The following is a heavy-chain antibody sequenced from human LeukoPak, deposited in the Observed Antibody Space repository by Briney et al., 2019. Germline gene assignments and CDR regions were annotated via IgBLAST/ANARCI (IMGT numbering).Heavy chain of an antibody. CDR3: AAIRVRGVTINWFDP. J-gene: IGHJ5*02. Sequence: SETLSLTCAVYGGSFSGYYWSWIRQPPGKGLEWIGEINHSGSTNYNPSLKSRVTISVDTSKNQFSLKLSSVTAADTAVYYCAAIRVRGVTINWFDPWGQGTLVTVSS. D-gene: IGHD3-10*01. CDR1: GGSFSGYY. CDR2: INHSGST. V-gene: IGHV4-34*01.